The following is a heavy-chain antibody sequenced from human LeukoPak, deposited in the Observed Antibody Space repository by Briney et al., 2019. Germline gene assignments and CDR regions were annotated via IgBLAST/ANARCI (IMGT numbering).Heavy chain of an antibody. CDR1: GFTFSSYG. J-gene: IGHJ6*04. CDR2: IWYDGSNK. D-gene: IGHD2-2*01. CDR3: AKEARSTSSGGMDV. V-gene: IGHV3-30*02. Sequence: GGSLRLSCAASGFTFSSYGMHWVRQAPGKGLEWVAVIWYDGSNKYYADSVKGRFTISRDNSKNTLYLQMNSLRAEDTAVYYCAKEARSTSSGGMDVWGKGTTVTVSS.